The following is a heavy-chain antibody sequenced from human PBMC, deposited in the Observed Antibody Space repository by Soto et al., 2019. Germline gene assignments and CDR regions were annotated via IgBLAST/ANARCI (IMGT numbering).Heavy chain of an antibody. Sequence: GGSLRLSCAASGFTFSSYGMHWVRQAPGKGLEWVAVIWYDGSNKYYADSVKGRFTISRDNSKNTLYLQMNSLRAEDTAVYYCARGVEYYDILTGTLSTWGQGTLVTVSS. CDR3: ARGVEYYDILTGTLST. CDR1: GFTFSSYG. V-gene: IGHV3-33*01. J-gene: IGHJ5*02. D-gene: IGHD3-9*01. CDR2: IWYDGSNK.